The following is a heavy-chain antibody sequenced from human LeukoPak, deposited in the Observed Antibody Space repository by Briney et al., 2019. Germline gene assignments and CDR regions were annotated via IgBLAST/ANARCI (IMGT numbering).Heavy chain of an antibody. J-gene: IGHJ3*02. Sequence: GASVKVSCKASGYTFTDYYMQWVRQAPGQGLEWMGWINPNSGGTNYARKFQGRVTMTRDTSISTAYMELSRLRSDDTAVYYCARVKTETTGYDAFDIWGQGTMVTVSS. CDR1: GYTFTDYY. CDR2: INPNSGGT. V-gene: IGHV1-2*02. D-gene: IGHD1-1*01. CDR3: ARVKTETTGYDAFDI.